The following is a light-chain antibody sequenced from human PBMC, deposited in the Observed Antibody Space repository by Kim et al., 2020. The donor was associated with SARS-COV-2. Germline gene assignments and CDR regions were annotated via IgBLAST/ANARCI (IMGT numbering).Light chain of an antibody. V-gene: IGLV6-57*03. CDR3: QSYDPRNVI. J-gene: IGLJ2*01. CDR1: RGSVCSFQ. CDR2: EDD. Sequence: TCSWLRKRGSVCSFQGPCYRQRPGNAPTTLIYEDDRSASPLPAPFSGSSDSSSNSASLPISGLKTEDEADYCCQSYDPRNVIFGGGTQLTVL.